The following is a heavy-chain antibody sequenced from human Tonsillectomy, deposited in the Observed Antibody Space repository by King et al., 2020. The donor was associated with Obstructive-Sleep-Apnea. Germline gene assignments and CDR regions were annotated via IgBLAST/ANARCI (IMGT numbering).Heavy chain of an antibody. CDR1: GFTFIGSA. CDR3: TRPYYDILTGRRGFDP. CDR2: FRSKADNYAT. D-gene: IGHD3-9*01. Sequence: VQLVEAGGGLVQPGGSPKISCAASGFTFIGSAMHWVRQASGKGLEWVGRFRSKADNYATVYCAAGKGRLTISRGDSKQTAYLQMNSLKTADTAVYYCTRPYYDILTGRRGFDPWGQGTLVTVSS. V-gene: IGHV3-73*01. J-gene: IGHJ5*02.